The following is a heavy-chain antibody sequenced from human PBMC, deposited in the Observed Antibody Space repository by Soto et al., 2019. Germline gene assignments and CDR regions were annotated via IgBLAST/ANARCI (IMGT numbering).Heavy chain of an antibody. CDR3: ASPYYHDRSGYSLGKDV. J-gene: IGHJ6*02. CDR1: GFSFSSYG. Sequence: GGSLRLSCAASGFSFSSYGMHWVRQAPGRGREWVTVISNDGNRKYYGESVKGRFSVSRDNDKDTLYLQMNSLRAEDTAVYYCASPYYHDRSGYSLGKDVWGQGITVTDS. D-gene: IGHD3-22*01. CDR2: ISNDGNRK. V-gene: IGHV3-30*03.